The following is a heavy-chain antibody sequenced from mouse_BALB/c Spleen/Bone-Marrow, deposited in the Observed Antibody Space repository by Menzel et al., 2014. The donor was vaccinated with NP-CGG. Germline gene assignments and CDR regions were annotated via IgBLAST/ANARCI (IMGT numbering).Heavy chain of an antibody. CDR2: IDPETGGT. J-gene: IGHJ3*01. D-gene: IGHD1-1*01. CDR1: GYTFTDYE. CDR3: TRYGSSAY. Sequence: VQLQQSGAELVRPGASVTLSCKTSGYTFTDYEMHWVKQTPVHGLEWIGAIDPETGGTAYNQKFKGKATLTADKSSSTAYMELRSLTSEDSAVYYCTRYGSSAYWGQGTLVTVSA. V-gene: IGHV1-15*01.